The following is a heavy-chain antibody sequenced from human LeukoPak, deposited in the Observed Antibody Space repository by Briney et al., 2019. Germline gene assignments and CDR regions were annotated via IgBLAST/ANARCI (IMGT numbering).Heavy chain of an antibody. D-gene: IGHD3-10*01. Sequence: GGSLRLSCAASGFTFSSFAMSWVRQAPGKGLEWVSAISSSASSRPYADSVKGRFTISRDNSKNTLYLEMNSLRAEDTAVYYCAKDQGRGLGSYSWGNFDYRGQGTLVTVSS. CDR2: ISSSASSR. CDR3: AKDQGRGLGSYSWGNFDY. CDR1: GFTFSSFA. J-gene: IGHJ4*02. V-gene: IGHV3-23*01.